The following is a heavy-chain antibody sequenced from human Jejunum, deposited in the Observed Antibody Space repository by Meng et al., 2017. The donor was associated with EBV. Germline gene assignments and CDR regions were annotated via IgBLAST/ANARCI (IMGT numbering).Heavy chain of an antibody. J-gene: IGHJ4*02. CDR3: SRDLAGPYDD. CDR1: GFTFSTYW. V-gene: IGHV3-74*01. CDR2: INENGRTT. Sequence: EVPRVKSGGALVQPGGSLRLPCAASGFTFSTYWMHWVRQAPGKGLVWISRINENGRTTTYADSVKGRFTISRDNTKNTLYLQMNSLRAEDTAVYFCSRDLAGPYDDWGQGTLVTVSS.